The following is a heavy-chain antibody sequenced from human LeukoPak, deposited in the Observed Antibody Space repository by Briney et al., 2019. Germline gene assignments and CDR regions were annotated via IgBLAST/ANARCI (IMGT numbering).Heavy chain of an antibody. CDR2: IYTSGST. CDR1: GGSISSGSYY. CDR3: ARGDSSGYYLEYFDY. V-gene: IGHV4-61*02. Sequence: PSETLSLTCTVSGGSISSGSYYWSWIRQPAGKGLEWIGRIYTSGSTNYNPSLKSRVTISVDTSKNQFSLKLSSVTAADTAVYYCARGDSSGYYLEYFDYWGQGTLVTVSS. D-gene: IGHD3-22*01. J-gene: IGHJ4*02.